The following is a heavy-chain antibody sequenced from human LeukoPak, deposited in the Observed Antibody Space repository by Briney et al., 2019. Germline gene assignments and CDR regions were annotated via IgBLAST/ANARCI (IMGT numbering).Heavy chain of an antibody. CDR3: AKESSYSGGSCIDF. D-gene: IGHD2-15*01. V-gene: IGHV3-53*01. J-gene: IGHJ4*02. CDR2: IYSGGGT. Sequence: GGSLRLSCATSGFSVSDNYMTWVRQAPGKGLEWVSVIYSGGGTYYADSVKGRFTISRDNSKNMLYLQMDSLRAEDTAVYYCAKESSYSGGSCIDFWGQGTLVTVSS. CDR1: GFSVSDNY.